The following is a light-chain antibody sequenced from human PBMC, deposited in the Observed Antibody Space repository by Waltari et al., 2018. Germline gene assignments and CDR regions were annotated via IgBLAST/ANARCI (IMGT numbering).Light chain of an antibody. CDR1: QSVLSSSNNKNY. J-gene: IGKJ2*01. CDR2: WAS. CDR3: MQGLQTPYT. Sequence: DIVMTQSPDSLAVSLGERATINCKSSQSVLSSSNNKNYLAWYQQKPGQPPTLLIYWASTRESGVPDRFSGSGSGTDFTPKISRVEAEDVGVYYCMQGLQTPYTFGQGTKLEIK. V-gene: IGKV4-1*01.